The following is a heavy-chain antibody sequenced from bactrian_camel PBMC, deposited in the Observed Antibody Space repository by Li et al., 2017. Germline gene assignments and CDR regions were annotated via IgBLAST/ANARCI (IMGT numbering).Heavy chain of an antibody. V-gene: IGHV3-3*01. CDR3: AQGPACGSRWYRLGNWDY. CDR1: GYTHSNFC. Sequence: HVQLVESGGGWVQAGGSLRLSCVASGYTHSNFCMGWFRQAPGKEREGVAAISYGGGIPYYADSVKGRFTISTDSAKNTVYLQIDSLKPEDTAVYYCAQGPACGSRWYRLGNWDYWGQGTQVTVS. D-gene: IGHD2*01. CDR2: ISYGGGIP. J-gene: IGHJ4*01.